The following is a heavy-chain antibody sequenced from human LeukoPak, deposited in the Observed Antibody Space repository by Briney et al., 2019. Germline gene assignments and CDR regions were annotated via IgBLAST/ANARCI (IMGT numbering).Heavy chain of an antibody. CDR2: INPDNGGT. V-gene: IGHV1-2*02. D-gene: IGHD5-24*01. CDR1: GYTFTGFY. J-gene: IGHJ4*02. Sequence: ASVKVPCKASGYTFTGFYLHWVRQAPGQGLEWMGWINPDNGGTNYAQKFQGRVTMTRDTSISTAYMELSRLRSDDTAVYYCAREGYGYNYWGQGTLVTVSS. CDR3: AREGYGYNY.